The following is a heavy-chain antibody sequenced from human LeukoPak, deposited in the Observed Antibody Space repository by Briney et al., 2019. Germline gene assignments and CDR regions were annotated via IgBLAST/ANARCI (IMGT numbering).Heavy chain of an antibody. J-gene: IGHJ4*02. CDR3: VGHSDY. Sequence: GGSLRLSCTTSGFSFSGYWMHWGRQAPGKGLVWVSRIKSDGSSTTYADSVKGRFTISRDNAKNSLYLQMNSLRAEDTAVYYCVGHSDYWGQGTLVTVSS. D-gene: IGHD3-16*01. CDR2: IKSDGSST. V-gene: IGHV3-74*01. CDR1: GFSFSGYW.